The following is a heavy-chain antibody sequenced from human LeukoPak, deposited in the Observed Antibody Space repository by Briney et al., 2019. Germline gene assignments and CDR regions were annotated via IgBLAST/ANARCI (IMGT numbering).Heavy chain of an antibody. J-gene: IGHJ5*02. V-gene: IGHV1-8*01. CDR2: MNPNSGNT. D-gene: IGHD5-18*01. CDR1: GYTFTSYD. Sequence: ASVKVSCKASGYTFTSYDINWVRQATGQGLEWMEWMNPNSGNTGYAQKFQGRVTMTRNTSISTAYMELSSLRSEDTAVYYCARGFMDTAMVTSWVPPYNWFDPWGQGTLVTVSS. CDR3: ARGFMDTAMVTSWVPPYNWFDP.